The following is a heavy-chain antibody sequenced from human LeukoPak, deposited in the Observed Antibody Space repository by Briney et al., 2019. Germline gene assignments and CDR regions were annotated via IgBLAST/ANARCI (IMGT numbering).Heavy chain of an antibody. CDR3: ARGTAGYNSSYFDY. V-gene: IGHV3-7*01. CDR2: IKEDGREK. J-gene: IGHJ4*02. Sequence: GSLRLSCATAGFTFSSSWMSWVRQAPGKGLECVANIKEDGREKYYVDSVKGRFTISRDNAENTLYLQMNSLRAEDTAVYYCARGTAGYNSSYFDYWGQGTLVTVSS. CDR1: GFTFSSSW. D-gene: IGHD6-13*01.